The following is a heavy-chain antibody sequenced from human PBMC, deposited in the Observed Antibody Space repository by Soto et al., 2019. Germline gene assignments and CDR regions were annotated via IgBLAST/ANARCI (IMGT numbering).Heavy chain of an antibody. V-gene: IGHV3-73*02. CDR3: TRHGEGGSYPGIPN. CDR1: GFTFSGSA. Sequence: EVQLVESGGGLVQPGGSLKLSCAASGFTFSGSAMHWVRQASGKGLEWVGRIRSKANSYATAYAASVKGRFTISRDDSKKPAYLQMNSLKPEDTAVYYCTRHGEGGSYPGIPNWGQGTLVTVSS. J-gene: IGHJ4*02. CDR2: IRSKANSYAT. D-gene: IGHD1-26*01.